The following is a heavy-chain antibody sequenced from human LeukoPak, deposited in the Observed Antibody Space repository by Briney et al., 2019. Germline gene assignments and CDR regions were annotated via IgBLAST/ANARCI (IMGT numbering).Heavy chain of an antibody. J-gene: IGHJ6*03. CDR3: ARDPSGAGSEAYMDV. Sequence: GGSLRLSCAASGFTFSDYYMSWIRQAPGKGLEWVSYISSSGSTIYYADSVMGRFTISRDNAKNSLYLQMNSLRAEDTAVYYCARDPSGAGSEAYMDVWGKGTTVTVSS. D-gene: IGHD3-10*01. CDR1: GFTFSDYY. CDR2: ISSSGSTI. V-gene: IGHV3-11*01.